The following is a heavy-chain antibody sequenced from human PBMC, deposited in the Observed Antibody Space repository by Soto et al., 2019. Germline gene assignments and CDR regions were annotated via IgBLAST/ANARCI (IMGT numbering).Heavy chain of an antibody. CDR1: GDSISTFY. V-gene: IGHV4-59*01. D-gene: IGHD3-22*01. J-gene: IGHJ4*02. Sequence: SETLSLTCTVSGDSISTFYWGWMRQSPGKELEWIGYVYYTGSTNYNPSLKSRVTISVDRPKNQFSLKLTSANAADTAVYYCARGRTVRNYADDSSDYFYFFDYWGQGTQVTVSS. CDR3: ARGRTVRNYADDSSDYFYFFDY. CDR2: VYYTGST.